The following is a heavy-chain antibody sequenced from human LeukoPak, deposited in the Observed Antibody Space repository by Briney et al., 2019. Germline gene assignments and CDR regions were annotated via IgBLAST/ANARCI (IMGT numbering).Heavy chain of an antibody. Sequence: SETPSVICTVSGGSINSSSYSWGWIRQPPGKGLEWIGNIYYSGSTYYNPSLKSRVTISIDMSKNQFSLELSSVTAADTAVYYCARGCPVSLFDYWGQGTLVTVSS. D-gene: IGHD2-2*01. CDR2: IYYSGST. V-gene: IGHV4-39*07. CDR3: ARGCPVSLFDY. CDR1: GGSINSSSYS. J-gene: IGHJ4*02.